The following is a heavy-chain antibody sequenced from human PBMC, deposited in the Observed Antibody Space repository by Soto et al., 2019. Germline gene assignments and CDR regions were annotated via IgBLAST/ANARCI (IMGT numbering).Heavy chain of an antibody. CDR2: ISSSGTTV. Sequence: GGSLRLSCAASGFTFSSYEMNWIRQAPGKGLEWVSYISSSGTTVHYADSVKGRFTISRDNAKNSLFLQMNSLRAEDTALYYCVRGGGGGLFDPWGQGTMVTVSS. D-gene: IGHD2-15*01. J-gene: IGHJ5*02. V-gene: IGHV3-48*03. CDR3: VRGGGGGLFDP. CDR1: GFTFSSYE.